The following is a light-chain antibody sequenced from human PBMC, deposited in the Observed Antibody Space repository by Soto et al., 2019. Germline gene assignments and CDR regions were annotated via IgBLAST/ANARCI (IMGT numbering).Light chain of an antibody. Sequence: EIVLTQSPGTLSVSQWGRATLSCRASEPVSTSFLAWYQKKRGQPPRLXFYGAATRATGGPDRFSRSRSWTDLTLTISELDPEDYAVYYYQVYHNSLTWTFGPGTKVDIK. CDR2: GAA. V-gene: IGKV3-20*01. CDR1: EPVSTSF. CDR3: QVYHNSLTWT. J-gene: IGKJ1*01.